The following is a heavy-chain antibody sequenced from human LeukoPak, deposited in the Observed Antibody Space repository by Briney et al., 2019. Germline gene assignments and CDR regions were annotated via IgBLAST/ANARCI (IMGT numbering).Heavy chain of an antibody. CDR3: ARFVYGSGRSKFDP. CDR1: GGSISSSSYY. CDR2: IYYSGST. J-gene: IGHJ5*02. Sequence: PSETLSLTCTVSGGSISSSSYYWGWIRQPPGKGLEWIGSIYYSGSTYYNPSLKSRVTISVDTSKNQFSLKLSSVTAADTAVYYCARFVYGSGRSKFDPWGQGTLVTVSS. V-gene: IGHV4-39*07. D-gene: IGHD3-10*01.